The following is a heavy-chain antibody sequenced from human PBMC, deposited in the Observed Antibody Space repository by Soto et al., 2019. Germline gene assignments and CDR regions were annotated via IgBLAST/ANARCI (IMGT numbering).Heavy chain of an antibody. D-gene: IGHD6-19*01. CDR1: GFTVSSNY. CDR3: ARATTAGWVFFDY. V-gene: IGHV3-53*01. CDR2: IYSGGST. J-gene: IGHJ4*02. Sequence: LRLSCAASGFTVSSNYMSWVRQAPGKGLEWVSVIYSGGSTYYADSVKGRFTISRDNAKNSLYLQMNSLRAEDTAVYYCARATTAGWVFFDYWGQGTLVTVSS.